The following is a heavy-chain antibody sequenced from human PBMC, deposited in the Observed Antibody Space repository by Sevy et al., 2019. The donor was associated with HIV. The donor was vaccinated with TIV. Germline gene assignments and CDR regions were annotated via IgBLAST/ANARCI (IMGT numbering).Heavy chain of an antibody. J-gene: IGHJ6*02. CDR3: ARGVGFHYDILTGYYTHYYYYYGMDV. D-gene: IGHD3-9*01. V-gene: IGHV1-8*01. Sequence: ASVKVSCKASGYTFTSYDINWVRQATGQGLEWMGWMNPNSGNTGYAQKFQGRVTMTRNTSISTAYMELSSLRSEDTAVYYCARGVGFHYDILTGYYTHYYYYYGMDVWDQGTTVTVSS. CDR2: MNPNSGNT. CDR1: GYTFTSYD.